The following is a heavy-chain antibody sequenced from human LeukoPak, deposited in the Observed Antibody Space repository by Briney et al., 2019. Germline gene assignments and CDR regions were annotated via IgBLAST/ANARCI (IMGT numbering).Heavy chain of an antibody. CDR1: GFTFSSYW. V-gene: IGHV3-74*01. D-gene: IGHD6-6*01. Sequence: GGSLRLSCAASGFTFSSYWMHWVRQAPGKGLVWVSRINTDGSSTSYADSVKGRFTISRDNAKNTLYLQMNSLRAEDTAVYYCARVVAARPTRMDVWGKGTTVTVSP. CDR2: INTDGSST. J-gene: IGHJ6*04. CDR3: ARVVAARPTRMDV.